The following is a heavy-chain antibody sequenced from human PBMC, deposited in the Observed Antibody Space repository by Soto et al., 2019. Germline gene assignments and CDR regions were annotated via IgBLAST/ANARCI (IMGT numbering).Heavy chain of an antibody. CDR2: VSYDGSFN. J-gene: IGHJ6*02. CDR1: GFTFSKFG. D-gene: IGHD2-21*02. V-gene: IGHV3-30*18. Sequence: QVQLVESGGGVVPPGGSLRLSCEASGFTFSKFGIHWFRQAPGKGLEWVAVVSYDGSFNYYADSVKGRFTISRDNSKNTLYLQMNILRPEDTALYYCAKASDPLIFVYYCYGMDVRCQGTTVTVSS. CDR3: AKASDPLIFVYYCYGMDV.